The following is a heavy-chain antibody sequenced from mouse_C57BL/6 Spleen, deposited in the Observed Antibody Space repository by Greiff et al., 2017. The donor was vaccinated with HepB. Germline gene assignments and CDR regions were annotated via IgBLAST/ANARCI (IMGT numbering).Heavy chain of an antibody. Sequence: QVQLQQPGAELVKPGASVKMSCKASGYTFTSYWITWVKQRPGQGLEWIGDIYPGSGSTNYNEKFKSKATLTVDTSSSTAYMQLSSLTSEDSAVYYCARYYDYDVGTPWFAYWGQGTLVTVSA. CDR1: GYTFTSYW. D-gene: IGHD2-4*01. CDR3: ARYYDYDVGTPWFAY. J-gene: IGHJ3*01. V-gene: IGHV1-55*01. CDR2: IYPGSGST.